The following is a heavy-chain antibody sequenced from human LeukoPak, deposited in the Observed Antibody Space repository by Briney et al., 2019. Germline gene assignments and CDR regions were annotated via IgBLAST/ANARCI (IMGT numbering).Heavy chain of an antibody. Sequence: GGSLRLSCAASGFSFRNAWMTWVRQAPGRGLEWVGRIKSNADGGAPDYAAPVKGRFTISRDDSITTLYLQMNSLKTEDTAVYYCTTGPTTSALDYWGQGTLVTVSS. V-gene: IGHV3-15*01. CDR1: GFSFRNAW. J-gene: IGHJ4*02. CDR2: IKSNADGGAP. D-gene: IGHD4-17*01. CDR3: TTGPTTSALDY.